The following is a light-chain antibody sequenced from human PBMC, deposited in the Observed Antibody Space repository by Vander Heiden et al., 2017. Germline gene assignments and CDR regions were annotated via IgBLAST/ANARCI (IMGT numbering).Light chain of an antibody. CDR3: QQDKDWPPVT. V-gene: IGKV3-15*01. CDR2: GAS. Sequence: EIVMRQSPATLSVSPGEKATLSCRASRTILNNVAWYQQIPGQAPRILIHGASARAAGVPARFSRSGSGIEFTLTISSRQSEDVALYYCQQDKDWPPVTFGQGTRLDIK. CDR1: RTILNN. J-gene: IGKJ5*01.